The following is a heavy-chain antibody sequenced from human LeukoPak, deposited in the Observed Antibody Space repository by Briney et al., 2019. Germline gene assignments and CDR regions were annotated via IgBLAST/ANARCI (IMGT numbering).Heavy chain of an antibody. CDR1: GFTFSTSW. V-gene: IGHV3-7*03. Sequence: GSLRLSCAASGFTFSTSWMSWVRQVPGKGLEWVANIKKDGSETYYVDSVKGRFTISRDNAKNSLYLQMNSLRAEDTAMYYCARGRYSGTTYYFDYWGQGTLVTVSS. D-gene: IGHD5-12*01. J-gene: IGHJ4*02. CDR2: IKKDGSET. CDR3: ARGRYSGTTYYFDY.